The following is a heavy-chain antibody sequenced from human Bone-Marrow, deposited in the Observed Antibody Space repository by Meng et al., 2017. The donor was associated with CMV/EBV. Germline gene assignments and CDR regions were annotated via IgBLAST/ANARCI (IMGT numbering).Heavy chain of an antibody. V-gene: IGHV4-4*02. Sequence: SGGAIGSSKGGRRARKPPGKGLEWIGESEHSGSTNKNPSLKSRVTISVDKSKNQFALKLSSVTAADTAVYYCARDSVAVRGYGMDVWGQGTMVTVSS. CDR3: ARDSVAVRGYGMDV. J-gene: IGHJ6*02. CDR2: SEHSGST. CDR1: GGAIGSSKG. D-gene: IGHD6-19*01.